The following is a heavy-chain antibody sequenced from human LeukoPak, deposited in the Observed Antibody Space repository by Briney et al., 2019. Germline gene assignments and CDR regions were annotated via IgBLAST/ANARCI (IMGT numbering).Heavy chain of an antibody. D-gene: IGHD6-19*01. CDR3: ARDPRIAVAGKYFDY. V-gene: IGHV1-2*06. Sequence: GASVKVSCKASGYTFTGYYMHWVRQAPGQGLGWMGRVNPNSGGTNYAQKFQGRVTMTRDTSINTAYLELSRLRSDDTAVYYCARDPRIAVAGKYFDYWGQGTLVTVSS. CDR1: GYTFTGYY. CDR2: VNPNSGGT. J-gene: IGHJ4*02.